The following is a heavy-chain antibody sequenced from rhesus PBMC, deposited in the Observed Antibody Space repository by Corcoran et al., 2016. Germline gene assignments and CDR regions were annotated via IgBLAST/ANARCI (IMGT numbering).Heavy chain of an antibody. Sequence: QVQLQESGPGLVKPSETLSRTCTVSGASIRSTWWSWLRQPPGKGLEGIGEIDGNRWNTNYSPSLKSRVTISKDASKNQISLNLSSVTAADTAVYYWGRELRWLLQQAYWGQGVLVTVSS. V-gene: IGHV4-80*01. CDR3: GRELRWLLQQAY. J-gene: IGHJ4*01. CDR2: IDGNRWNT. D-gene: IGHD3-28*01. CDR1: GASIRSTW.